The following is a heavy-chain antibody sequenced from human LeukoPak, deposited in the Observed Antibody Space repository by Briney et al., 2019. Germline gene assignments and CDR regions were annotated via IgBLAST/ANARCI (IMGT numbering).Heavy chain of an antibody. CDR1: GFTVSSNY. CDR3: ARIRDYYYYGMDV. V-gene: IGHV3-66*01. Sequence: GGSLRLSCAASGFTVSSNYMSWVRQAPGKGLAWVSVIYSGGSTYYADSVKGRFTISRDNSKNTLYLQMNSLRAEDTAVYYCARIRDYYYYGMDVWGQGTTVTVSS. D-gene: IGHD3-3*01. CDR2: IYSGGST. J-gene: IGHJ6*02.